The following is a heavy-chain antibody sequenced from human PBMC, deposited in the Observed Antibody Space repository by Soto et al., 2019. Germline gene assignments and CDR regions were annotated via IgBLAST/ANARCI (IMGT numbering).Heavy chain of an antibody. CDR3: AKSASGYYKLIDY. J-gene: IGHJ4*02. V-gene: IGHV3-23*01. D-gene: IGHD5-12*01. CDR2: TSGSGSYT. CDR1: GFTFNNYA. Sequence: GGSLRLSCAASGFTFNNYATSWVRQAPGKGLEWVSGTSGSGSYTYFADSVKGRFTISRDNSKNTLSLQMSSLRAEDTAVYYCAKSASGYYKLIDYWGQGTLVTVSS.